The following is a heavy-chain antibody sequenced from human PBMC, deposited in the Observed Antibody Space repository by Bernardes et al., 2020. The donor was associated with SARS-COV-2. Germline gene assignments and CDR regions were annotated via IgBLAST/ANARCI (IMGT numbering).Heavy chain of an antibody. CDR3: ARDSSSGPGY. D-gene: IGHD6-13*01. CDR1: GGTFSSYA. J-gene: IGHJ4*02. Sequence: SVKVSCMASGGTFSSYAISWVRQAPGQGLEWMGRIIPILGIANYAQKFQGRVTITADKSTSTAYMELSSLRSEDTAVYYCARDSSSGPGYWGQGTLVTVSS. CDR2: IIPILGIA. V-gene: IGHV1-69*04.